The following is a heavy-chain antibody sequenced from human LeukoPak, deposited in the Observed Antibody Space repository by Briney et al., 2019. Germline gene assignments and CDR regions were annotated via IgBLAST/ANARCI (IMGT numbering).Heavy chain of an antibody. Sequence: SETLSLTCTVSDGSISSYYWTWIRQPPGRGLEWIGYIYYSGSTNYNPSLKSRVTISLDTSKNQFSLKLSSVTAADTAVYYRARQAGRLAAAEDFWGQGTLVTVSS. J-gene: IGHJ4*02. D-gene: IGHD6-13*01. CDR2: IYYSGST. CDR1: DGSISSYY. CDR3: ARQAGRLAAAEDF. V-gene: IGHV4-59*08.